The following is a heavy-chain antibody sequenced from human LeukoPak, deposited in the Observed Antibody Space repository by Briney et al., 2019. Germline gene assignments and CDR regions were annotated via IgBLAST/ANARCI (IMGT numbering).Heavy chain of an antibody. J-gene: IGHJ6*02. Sequence: SGGAPRLSCAAPGFTLCSYWVSWGRQAPGEGGGGGGHKKQKGSGKYYVDSVKGRFTISRDNAKNSLYLQMNSLRAEDTAVYYCARELYYDFWSGYYEDYYYYGMDVWGQGTTVTVSS. D-gene: IGHD3-3*01. CDR3: ARELYYDFWSGYYEDYYYYGMDV. CDR1: GFTLCSYW. V-gene: IGHV3-7*01. CDR2: KKQKGSGK.